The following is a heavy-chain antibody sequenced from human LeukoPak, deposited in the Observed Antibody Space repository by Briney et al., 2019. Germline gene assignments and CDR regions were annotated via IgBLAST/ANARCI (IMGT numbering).Heavy chain of an antibody. V-gene: IGHV4-59*12. Sequence: SETLSLTCTVSGGSISSYYWSWIRQPPGKGLEWIGYIYYSGSTNYNPSLKSRVTISVDTSKNQFSLKLSSVTAADTAVYYCARAKNGYGYNWFDPWGQGTLVTVSS. CDR1: GGSISSYY. CDR3: ARAKNGYGYNWFDP. J-gene: IGHJ5*02. CDR2: IYYSGST. D-gene: IGHD5-12*01.